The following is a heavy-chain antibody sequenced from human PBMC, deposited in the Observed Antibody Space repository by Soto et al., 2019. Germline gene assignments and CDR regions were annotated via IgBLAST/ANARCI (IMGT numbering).Heavy chain of an antibody. Sequence: SETLSLTCTVSGAPVSSGSYYWSWIRRPPGKGLEWIGYIYYTGSTTYNPSLKSRVTMSVDTSKNQFSLRLTSVTAADTGIYYCARAGRYTASYWGQGALVTVSS. V-gene: IGHV4-61*01. CDR2: IYYTGST. CDR3: ARAGRYTASY. CDR1: GAPVSSGSYY. J-gene: IGHJ4*02. D-gene: IGHD1-20*01.